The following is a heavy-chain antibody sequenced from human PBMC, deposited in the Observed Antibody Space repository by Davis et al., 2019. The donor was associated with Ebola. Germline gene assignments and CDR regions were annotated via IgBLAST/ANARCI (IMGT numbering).Heavy chain of an antibody. J-gene: IGHJ6*02. CDR2: ISYDGSNK. D-gene: IGHD2-8*01. Sequence: GESLKISCAASGFTFSSYGMHWVRQAPGKGLEWVAVISYDGSNKYYADSVKGRFTISRDNSKNTLYLQMNSLRAEDTAVYYCAKDLTEVYAILYYYGMDVWGQGPTVTVSS. CDR3: AKDLTEVYAILYYYGMDV. V-gene: IGHV3-30*18. CDR1: GFTFSSYG.